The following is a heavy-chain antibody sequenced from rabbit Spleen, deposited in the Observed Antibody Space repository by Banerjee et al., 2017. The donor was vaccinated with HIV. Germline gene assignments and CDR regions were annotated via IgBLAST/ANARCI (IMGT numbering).Heavy chain of an antibody. CDR2: IYTGNGKN. V-gene: IGHV1S40*01. CDR1: GFSFSSGYD. CDR3: ARETSSGWGVVSYYFNL. D-gene: IGHD4-1*01. J-gene: IGHJ4*01. Sequence: QSLEESGGDLVKPGASLTLTCTASGFSFSSGYDMSWVRQAPGKGLEWIGFIYTGNGKNYYASWAKGRFTISKTSSTTVTLQVTSLTAADTATYFCARETSSGWGVVSYYFNLWGQGTLVTVS.